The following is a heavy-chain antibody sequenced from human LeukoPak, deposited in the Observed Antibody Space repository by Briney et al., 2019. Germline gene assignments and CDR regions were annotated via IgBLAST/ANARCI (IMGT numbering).Heavy chain of an antibody. V-gene: IGHV3-23*01. D-gene: IGHD3-3*01. CDR2: ISGSVGST. CDR1: GSTFSSYA. CDR3: AKDQRFLEWLAGYYFDY. J-gene: IGHJ4*02. Sequence: GASLRLSCAASGSTFSSYAMSWVRQAPGQGLEWVSAISGSVGSTYYADSVKGRFTISRDNSKNTLYLQMNSLRAEDTAVYYCAKDQRFLEWLAGYYFDYWGQGTLVTVSS.